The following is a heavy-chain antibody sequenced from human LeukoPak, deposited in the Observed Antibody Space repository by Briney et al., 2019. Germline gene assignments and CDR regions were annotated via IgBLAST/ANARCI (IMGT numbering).Heavy chain of an antibody. CDR1: GGSISSYY. J-gene: IGHJ4*02. D-gene: IGHD2-2*01. CDR3: ARGSNNHY. CDR2: IYYSGST. Sequence: SETLSLTCTVSGGSISSYYWSWIRQPPGKGLEWIGYIYYSGSTNYNPSLKSRVTISVDTSKNQFSLKLSSVTAADTAVYYCARGSNNHYWGQGTLVTVSS. V-gene: IGHV4-59*01.